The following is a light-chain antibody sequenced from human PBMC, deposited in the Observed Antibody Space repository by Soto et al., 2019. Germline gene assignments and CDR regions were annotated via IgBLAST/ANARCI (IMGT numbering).Light chain of an antibody. CDR1: QSVSSSF. Sequence: EIVLTQSPGTLSLSPGERATLSCRASQSVSSSFLAWYQQKPGQPPRLLIYGASIRATGTPDRFSGSGSGTDFTLTISRLEAEDVAVYYCKQYDSSPPRTFGQGTKVEIK. V-gene: IGKV3-20*01. CDR2: GAS. CDR3: KQYDSSPPRT. J-gene: IGKJ1*01.